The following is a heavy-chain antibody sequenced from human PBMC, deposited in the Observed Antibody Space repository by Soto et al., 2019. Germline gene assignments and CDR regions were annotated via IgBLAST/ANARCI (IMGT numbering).Heavy chain of an antibody. D-gene: IGHD1-26*01. CDR1: GYTFTSYY. CDR2: INPSGGST. V-gene: IGHV1-46*01. CDR3: ARGKMWEHLDY. Sequence: QVQLVQSGAEVKKPGASVKVSCKASGYTFTSYYMHWVRQAPGQGLEWMGIINPSGGSTSYAQKFQGRVTMTRDASTSTVYRKLSSLRSEDTAVYYCARGKMWEHLDYWGQGTLVTVSS. J-gene: IGHJ4*02.